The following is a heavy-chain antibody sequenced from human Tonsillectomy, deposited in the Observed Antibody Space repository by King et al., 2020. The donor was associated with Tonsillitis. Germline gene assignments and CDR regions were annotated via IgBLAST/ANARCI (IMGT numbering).Heavy chain of an antibody. CDR1: GFTFSSYA. D-gene: IGHD3-3*01. V-gene: IGHV3-23*04. J-gene: IGHJ6*03. CDR3: ASPHYDFWSGYSLVGPYYYMDV. Sequence: VQLVESGGGLVQPGGSLRLSCAASGFTFSSYAISWVRQAPGKGLEWVSAIGVSGGSTYYADSVKGRFTISRDNSKNTLYLQMNSLRAEDTAVYYCASPHYDFWSGYSLVGPYYYMDVWGKGTTVTVSS. CDR2: IGVSGGST.